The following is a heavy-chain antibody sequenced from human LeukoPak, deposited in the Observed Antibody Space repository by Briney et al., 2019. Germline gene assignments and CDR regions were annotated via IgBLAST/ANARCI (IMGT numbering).Heavy chain of an antibody. CDR2: IRYDGTNK. CDR1: XFTFTNYG. J-gene: IGHJ4*02. CDR3: XXXGXXXYXXSXXYXXXXXY. V-gene: IGHV3-30*02. Sequence: CAXSXFTFTNYGIHWVRQAPGKGLEWVAFIRYDGTNKYYADSVKGRFIISRDNSKNTLYLQMSSLRNEDTDVYYCXXXGXXXYXXSXXYXXXXXYWGQGTLVTVSS.